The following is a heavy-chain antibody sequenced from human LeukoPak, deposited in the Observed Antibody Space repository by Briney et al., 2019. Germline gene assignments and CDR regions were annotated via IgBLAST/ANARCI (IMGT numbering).Heavy chain of an antibody. CDR1: GFTFSDYY. V-gene: IGHV3-11*04. D-gene: IGHD3-9*01. J-gene: IGHJ3*02. Sequence: PGGSLRLSCAASGFTFSDYYMSWIRQAPGKGLEWVSYISGSGSARYYADSVKGRFTISRDNAKNSLYLQMNSLRAEDTAVYYCAIPDRRYGDAFDIWGQGTMVTVSS. CDR3: AIPDRRYGDAFDI. CDR2: ISGSGSAR.